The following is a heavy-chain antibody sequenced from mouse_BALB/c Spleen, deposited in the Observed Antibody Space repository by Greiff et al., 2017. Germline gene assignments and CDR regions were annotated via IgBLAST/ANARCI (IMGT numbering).Heavy chain of an antibody. CDR3: AKDGTTATGAMDY. V-gene: IGHV2-5-1*01. CDR1: GFSLTSYG. J-gene: IGHJ4*01. D-gene: IGHD1-2*01. CDR2: IWRGGST. Sequence: QVQLKESGPSLVQPSQSLSITCTVSGFSLTSYGVHWVRQSPGKGLEWLGVIWRGGSTDYNAAFMSRLSITKDNSKSQVFFKMNSLQADDTAIYYCAKDGTTATGAMDYWGQGTSVTVSS.